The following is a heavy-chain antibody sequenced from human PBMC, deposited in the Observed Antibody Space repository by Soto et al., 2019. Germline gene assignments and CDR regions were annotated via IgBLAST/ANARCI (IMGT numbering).Heavy chain of an antibody. Sequence: GGSLRLSCAASGFTFSGYSMNWVRQAPGKGLEWVSYISSSSSAIYYTDSVKGRFTISRDNAKNSLYLQMNSLRAEDTAVYYCARDSAWAFDIWGQGTVVTVSS. CDR2: ISSSSSAI. CDR1: GFTFSGYS. CDR3: ARDSAWAFDI. V-gene: IGHV3-48*01. J-gene: IGHJ3*02.